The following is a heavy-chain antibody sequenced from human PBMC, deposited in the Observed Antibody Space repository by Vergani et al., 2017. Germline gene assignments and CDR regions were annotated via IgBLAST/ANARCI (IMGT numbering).Heavy chain of an antibody. V-gene: IGHV2-26*01. CDR1: GFSLSNARMG. J-gene: IGHJ6*02. CDR2: TFSIDEK. D-gene: IGHD6-13*01. Sequence: QVTLKESGPVLVKPTETLTLTCTVSGFSLSNARMGVSWIRQPPGKALEWLAHTFSIDEKSYSTSLKSRLTISKDTSKSQVVLTMTNMDPVDTATYYCARILYSSSWSPLAFYYYNGMDVWGQGTTVTVSS. CDR3: ARILYSSSWSPLAFYYYNGMDV.